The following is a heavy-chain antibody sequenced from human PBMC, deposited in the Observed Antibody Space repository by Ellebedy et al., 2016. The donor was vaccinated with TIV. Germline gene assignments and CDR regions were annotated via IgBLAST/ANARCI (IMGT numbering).Heavy chain of an antibody. Sequence: GESLKISXAASGFTFSTYWMSWVRQAPGKGLEWVASIKQDGSEQYYGDSVKGRFTISRENAKDSLYLQMNSLRVGDTAVYYCARADTDYYMDVWGKGTTVTVSS. V-gene: IGHV3-7*01. CDR1: GFTFSTYW. CDR2: IKQDGSEQ. J-gene: IGHJ6*03. D-gene: IGHD5-18*01. CDR3: ARADTDYYMDV.